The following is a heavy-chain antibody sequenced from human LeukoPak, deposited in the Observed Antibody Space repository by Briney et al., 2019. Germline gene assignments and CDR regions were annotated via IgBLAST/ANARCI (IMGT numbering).Heavy chain of an antibody. J-gene: IGHJ4*02. Sequence: EASVKVSCKASGYTFTSYGISWVRQAPGQELEWMGWISAYNGNTNYAQKLQGRVTMTTDTSTSTAYMELRSLRSDDTAVYYCARAPDYGDYSDFDYWGQGTLVTVSS. V-gene: IGHV1-18*01. CDR1: GYTFTSYG. D-gene: IGHD4-17*01. CDR3: ARAPDYGDYSDFDY. CDR2: ISAYNGNT.